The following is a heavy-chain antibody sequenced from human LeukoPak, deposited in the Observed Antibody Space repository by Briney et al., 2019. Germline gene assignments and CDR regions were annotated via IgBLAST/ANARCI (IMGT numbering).Heavy chain of an antibody. V-gene: IGHV3-66*01. J-gene: IGHJ4*02. CDR2: IYSGGST. CDR1: GFTVSSNY. CDR3: ARDHSSSWYGYFDY. Sequence: GGSLRLSCAASGFTVSSNYMSWVRQAPGKGLEWVSVIYSGGSTYYADSVKGRFTISGDNSKNTLYLQMNSLRAEDTAVYYCARDHSSSWYGYFDYWGQGTLVTVSS. D-gene: IGHD6-13*01.